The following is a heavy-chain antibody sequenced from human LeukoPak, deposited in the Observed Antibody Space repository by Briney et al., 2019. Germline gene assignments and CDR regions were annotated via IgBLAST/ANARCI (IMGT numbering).Heavy chain of an antibody. V-gene: IGHV1-18*01. CDR2: ISAYNGNT. D-gene: IGHD5-24*01. CDR1: GYTFTSYD. CDR3: ARSSLSRDGYMSLGY. J-gene: IGHJ4*02. Sequence: ASVKVSCKASGYTFTSYDINWVRQAPGQGLEWMGWISAYNGNTNYAQKLQGRVTMTTDTSTSTAYMELRSLRSDDTAVYYCARSSLSRDGYMSLGYWGQGTLVTVSS.